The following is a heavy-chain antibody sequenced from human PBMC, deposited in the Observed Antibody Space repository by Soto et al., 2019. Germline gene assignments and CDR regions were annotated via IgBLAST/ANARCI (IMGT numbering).Heavy chain of an antibody. CDR3: ARAGKDSSGPNDY. CDR1: GGSISSDEYY. CDR2: IYYSGST. V-gene: IGHV4-30-4*01. J-gene: IGHJ4*02. Sequence: QVQVQESGPGLVKPSETLSLTCTVSGGSISSDEYYWSWIRQPPGEGLEWIGYIYYSGSTSYNPSLKSRLTISIDTSKNQFSLKLSSVTAADTAVYYCARAGKDSSGPNDYWGQGTLVTVSS. D-gene: IGHD3-22*01.